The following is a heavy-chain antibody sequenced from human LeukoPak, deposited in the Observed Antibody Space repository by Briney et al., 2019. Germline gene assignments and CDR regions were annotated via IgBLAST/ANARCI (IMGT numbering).Heavy chain of an antibody. J-gene: IGHJ4*02. D-gene: IGHD3-22*01. CDR1: GFTFSSYW. CDR3: AKDRDYYDSSGLDY. V-gene: IGHV3-7*01. Sequence: GGSLRLSCAASGFTFSSYWISWVRQAPGKGLEWVANIKRDGSEKYYVDSVKGRFTISRDNAKNSLYLQMNSLRAEDTAVYYCAKDRDYYDSSGLDYWGQGTLVTVSS. CDR2: IKRDGSEK.